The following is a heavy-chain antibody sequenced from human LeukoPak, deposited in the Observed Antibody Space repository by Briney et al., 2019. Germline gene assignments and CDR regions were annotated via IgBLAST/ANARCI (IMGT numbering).Heavy chain of an antibody. V-gene: IGHV4-39*07. CDR1: GDSISSSGYY. J-gene: IGHJ4*02. CDR2: ISYSGST. CDR3: ARVFGLISGYFDY. D-gene: IGHD1-26*01. Sequence: PSETLSLTCNVSGDSISSSGYYWAWIRQPPGKGLEWIGTISYSGSTYSTPSLQSRITLSVDTSKNQLSLNLNSVTAADTAVYYCARVFGLISGYFDYWGQGALVTVSS.